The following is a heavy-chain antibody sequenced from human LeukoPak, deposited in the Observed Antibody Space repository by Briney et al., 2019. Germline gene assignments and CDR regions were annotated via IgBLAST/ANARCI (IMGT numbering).Heavy chain of an antibody. J-gene: IGHJ4*02. CDR3: ARHDTGDYGDYLGLFDY. Sequence: SETLSLTCTVSGGSLSSSSYYWGWIRQPPGKGLEWIGSIYYSGSTYYNPSLKSRVTISVDTSKNQFSLKLSSVTAADTAVYYCARHDTGDYGDYLGLFDYWGQGTLVTVSS. D-gene: IGHD4-17*01. V-gene: IGHV4-39*01. CDR1: GGSLSSSSYY. CDR2: IYYSGST.